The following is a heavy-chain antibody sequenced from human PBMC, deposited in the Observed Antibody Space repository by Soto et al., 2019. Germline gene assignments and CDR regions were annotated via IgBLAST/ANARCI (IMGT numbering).Heavy chain of an antibody. D-gene: IGHD5-12*01. Sequence: EVQLVESGGGLVQPGGSLRLSCAASGFTFSSYWMSWVRQAPGKGLEWVANIKQDGSEKYYVDSVKGRFTISRDNAKNSLYLKMNGLRAEDTAVYYCARDGAGGGYAFFDYWGQGTLVTVSS. CDR2: IKQDGSEK. J-gene: IGHJ4*02. CDR3: ARDGAGGGYAFFDY. CDR1: GFTFSSYW. V-gene: IGHV3-7*01.